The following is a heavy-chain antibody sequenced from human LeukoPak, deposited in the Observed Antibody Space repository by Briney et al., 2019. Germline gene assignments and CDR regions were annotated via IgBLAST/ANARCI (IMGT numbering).Heavy chain of an antibody. CDR3: AGGLSSGEIDY. Sequence: ASVKVSCKASGYTFTSYDINWVRQATGQGLEWMGWMNPNSGNTDYAQKFQGRVTMTRNTSISTAYMDVSSLRSEDTAVYYCAGGLSSGEIDYWGQGTLVTVSS. CDR2: MNPNSGNT. CDR1: GYTFTSYD. J-gene: IGHJ4*02. V-gene: IGHV1-8*01. D-gene: IGHD3-10*01.